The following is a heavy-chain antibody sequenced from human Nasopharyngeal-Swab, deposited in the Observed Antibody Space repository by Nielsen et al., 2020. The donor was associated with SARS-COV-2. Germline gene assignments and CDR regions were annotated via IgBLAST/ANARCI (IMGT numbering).Heavy chain of an antibody. Sequence: SETLSLICTVSGGSISSYYWNWIRQPPGKGLEWIGYIYYSGSTNYNPSLKSRVTISVDTSKNQFSLKLSSVTAADTAVYYCARGVTFDYWGQGTLVTVSS. D-gene: IGHD5-18*01. CDR1: GGSISSYY. J-gene: IGHJ4*02. V-gene: IGHV4-59*01. CDR2: IYYSGST. CDR3: ARGVTFDY.